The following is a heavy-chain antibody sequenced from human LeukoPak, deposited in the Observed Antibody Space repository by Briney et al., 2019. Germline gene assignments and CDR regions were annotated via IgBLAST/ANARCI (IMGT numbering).Heavy chain of an antibody. D-gene: IGHD2-15*01. Sequence: ASVKVSCKASGYTFTSYGISWVRQAPGQGLEWMGWISAYNGNTNYAQKLQGGVTMTTDTSTSTAYMELRSLRSDDTAVYYCAGGYCSGGSCYVLSYWGQGTLVTVSS. V-gene: IGHV1-18*01. CDR3: AGGYCSGGSCYVLSY. CDR2: ISAYNGNT. J-gene: IGHJ4*02. CDR1: GYTFTSYG.